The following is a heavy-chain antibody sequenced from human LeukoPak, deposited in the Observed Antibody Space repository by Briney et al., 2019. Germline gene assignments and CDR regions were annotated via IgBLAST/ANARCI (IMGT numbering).Heavy chain of an antibody. Sequence: PGGSLRLSCAASGLTFSHYGFHWVRQAPGQGLEWVAVIWSDGTNQFYADSVKGRFTIFRDYSQKTVYLEMHSLRTEDTAMYYCAKDAQRGFDYSNSLEYWGPGTLVTVSS. CDR2: IWSDGTNQ. CDR3: AKDAQRGFDYSNSLEY. D-gene: IGHD4-11*01. CDR1: GLTFSHYG. J-gene: IGHJ4*02. V-gene: IGHV3-33*06.